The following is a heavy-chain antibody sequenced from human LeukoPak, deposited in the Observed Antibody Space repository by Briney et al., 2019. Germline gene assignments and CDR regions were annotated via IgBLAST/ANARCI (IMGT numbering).Heavy chain of an antibody. V-gene: IGHV3-7*01. Sequence: GGSLRLSCAASGFTFSSYWMSWVRQAPGKGLEWVANIKQDGSEKYYVDSVKGRFTISRDNAKNSLYLQMNSLRAEDTAVYYCARVFEVRGVGGLFDYWGQGTLVTVSS. CDR3: ARVFEVRGVGGLFDY. D-gene: IGHD3-10*01. CDR2: IKQDGSEK. CDR1: GFTFSSYW. J-gene: IGHJ4*02.